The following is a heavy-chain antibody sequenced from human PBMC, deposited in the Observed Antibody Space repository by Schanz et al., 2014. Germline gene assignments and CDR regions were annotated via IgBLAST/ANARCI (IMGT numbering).Heavy chain of an antibody. CDR1: GGPLSSYP. J-gene: IGHJ4*02. CDR3: ARDRQNIASPASGFDS. D-gene: IGHD6-6*01. V-gene: IGHV1-69*04. Sequence: QVQLVQSGAEMKKPGSSVRVSCTASGGPLSSYPINWVRQAPGQGLEWMGGVIPMRGITNYAERFQGRVTITADTSTAYKVLSSLRSDDTALFYCARDRQNIASPASGFDSWGQGTLVTVSS. CDR2: VIPMRGIT.